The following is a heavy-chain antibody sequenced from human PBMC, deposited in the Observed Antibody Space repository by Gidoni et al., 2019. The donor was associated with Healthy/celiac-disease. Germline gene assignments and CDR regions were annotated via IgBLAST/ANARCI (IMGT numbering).Heavy chain of an antibody. CDR2: IIPILGIA. CDR3: ASSPIRLELLWFDP. CDR1: GGTFSSYA. J-gene: IGHJ5*02. D-gene: IGHD1-7*01. Sequence: QVPLVQSGAEVKKPGSSVTVSCQASGGTFSSYAISWVRQAPGQGLEWMGRIIPILGIANYAQKFQGRVTSTADKSTSTAYMELSSLRSEDTAVYYCASSPIRLELLWFDPWGQGTLVTVSS. V-gene: IGHV1-69*04.